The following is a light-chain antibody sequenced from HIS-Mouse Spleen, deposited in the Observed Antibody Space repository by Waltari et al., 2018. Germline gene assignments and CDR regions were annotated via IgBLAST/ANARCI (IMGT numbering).Light chain of an antibody. V-gene: IGLV2-8*01. J-gene: IGLJ1*01. Sequence: QSALTQPPSASGSPGQSVTISCTGTSSDVGGYNYVSWYHKHPGKAPKLMIYEVSKRPSGVPYRFSGSKSGNTASLTVSGLQAEDEADYYCSSYAGSNNYVFGTGTKVTVL. CDR1: SSDVGGYNY. CDR3: SSYAGSNNYV. CDR2: EVS.